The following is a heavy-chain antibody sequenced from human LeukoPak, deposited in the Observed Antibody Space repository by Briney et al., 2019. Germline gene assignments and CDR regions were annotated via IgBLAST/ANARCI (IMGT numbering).Heavy chain of an antibody. CDR3: ARDQAATNTQVRFCLD. V-gene: IGHV1-18*01. CDR2: ISAYNGNT. CDR1: GYTFTSYG. D-gene: IGHD3-9*01. Sequence: ASVKVSRKASGYTFTSYGISWVRQAPGQGLEWMGWISAYNGNTNFAQKLQGRVTMTTDASTSTAYMDLRSLRSDNTAVYYCARDQAATNTQVRFCLDWGQGTLVTVSS. J-gene: IGHJ4*02.